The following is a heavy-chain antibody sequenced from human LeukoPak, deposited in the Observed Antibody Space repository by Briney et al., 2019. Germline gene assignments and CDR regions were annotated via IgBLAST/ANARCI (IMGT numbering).Heavy chain of an antibody. CDR2: IYYSGST. CDR3: ARLLTYYYDSSGYSRAYYFDY. V-gene: IGHV4-31*03. D-gene: IGHD3-22*01. Sequence: SETLSLTCTVSGGSISSGGYYWGWIRQHPGKGLEWIGYIYYSGSTYYNPSLKSRVTISVDTSKNQFSLKLSSVTAADTAVYYCARLLTYYYDSSGYSRAYYFDYWGQGTLVTVSS. CDR1: GGSISSGGYY. J-gene: IGHJ4*02.